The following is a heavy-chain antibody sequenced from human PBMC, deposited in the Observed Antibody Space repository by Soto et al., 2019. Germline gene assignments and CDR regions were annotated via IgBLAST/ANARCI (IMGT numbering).Heavy chain of an antibody. CDR2: INSDGSST. Sequence: GGSLRLSCAASGFTFSSYWMHWVRQAPGKGLVWVSRINSDGSSTSYADSVKGRFTISRDNAKNTLYLQMNSLRAEDTAGYYCARIEDYYYGMGVRGQGTTVTVSS. CDR1: GFTFSSYW. J-gene: IGHJ6*01. CDR3: ARIEDYYYGMGV. V-gene: IGHV3-74*01.